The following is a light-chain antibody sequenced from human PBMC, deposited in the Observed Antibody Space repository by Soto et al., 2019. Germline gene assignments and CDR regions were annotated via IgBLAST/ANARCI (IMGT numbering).Light chain of an antibody. J-gene: IGKJ5*01. CDR1: QILLHSNGYNY. V-gene: IGKV2-28*01. CDR3: MQALQTIS. Sequence: DIVMTQSPLSLPVAPGEPASISCRSSQILLHSNGYNYLDWYVQKPGQSPQLLIYLGSDRASGVPDRFSCSGSGTDFSLKISRVEAEDAGVYYCMQALQTISFGQGTRLEI. CDR2: LGS.